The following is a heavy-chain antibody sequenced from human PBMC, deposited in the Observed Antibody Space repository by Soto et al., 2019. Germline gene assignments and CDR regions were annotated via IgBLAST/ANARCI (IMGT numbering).Heavy chain of an antibody. V-gene: IGHV4-31*03. CDR3: ARAQGLYGSGSYLYNWFDP. CDR1: GGSISSGGYY. Sequence: SETLSLTCTVSGGSISSGGYYWSWIRQHPGKGLEWIGYIYYSGSTYYNPSLKSRVTISVDTSKNQFSLKLSSVTAADTAVYYCARAQGLYGSGSYLYNWFDPWGQGTLVTVSS. D-gene: IGHD3-10*01. J-gene: IGHJ5*02. CDR2: IYYSGST.